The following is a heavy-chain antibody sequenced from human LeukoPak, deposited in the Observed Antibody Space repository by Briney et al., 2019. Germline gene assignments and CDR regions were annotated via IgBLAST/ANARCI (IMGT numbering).Heavy chain of an antibody. CDR1: GGSISSYY. J-gene: IGHJ4*02. CDR2: IYYSGST. CDR3: ARRDGYNSYYLDY. Sequence: SETLSLTCTVSGGSISSYYWSWIRQPPGKGLEWIGYIYYSGSTKYNPSLKSRVTISVDTSKNQFSLKLTSVTAADTAVYYCARRDGYNSYYLDYWGQGTLVTVSS. D-gene: IGHD5-24*01. V-gene: IGHV4-59*08.